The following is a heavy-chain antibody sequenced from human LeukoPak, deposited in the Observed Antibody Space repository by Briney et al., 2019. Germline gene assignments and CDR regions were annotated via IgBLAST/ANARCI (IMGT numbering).Heavy chain of an antibody. V-gene: IGHV3-48*01. J-gene: IGHJ4*02. CDR3: AKGIELWLTYFDH. D-gene: IGHD5-18*01. CDR2: ISSSNSTT. CDR1: GFTFSTYR. Sequence: GGSLRLSCAASGFTFSTYRMNWVRQAPGKGLEWVSYISSSNSTTYYADSVKGRFTISRDNSKNTLSLQMNSLRAEDTAVYYCAKGIELWLTYFDHWGQGTLVTASS.